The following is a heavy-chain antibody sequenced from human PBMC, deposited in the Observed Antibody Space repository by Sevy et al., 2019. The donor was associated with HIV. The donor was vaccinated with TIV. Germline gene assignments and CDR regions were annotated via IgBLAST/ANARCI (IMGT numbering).Heavy chain of an antibody. CDR2: MNPNSGNT. CDR1: GYTFTNYD. D-gene: IGHD2-2*03. V-gene: IGHV1-8*01. CDR3: ASGTVLLGIVVVPAARGWFDP. Sequence: ASVKVSCKASGYTFTNYDINWVRQATGQGLEWMGWMNPNSGNTGYAQKFQGRVTMTRNTSISTAYMKLSSLRSEDTAVYYCASGTVLLGIVVVPAARGWFDPWGQGTLVTVSS. J-gene: IGHJ5*02.